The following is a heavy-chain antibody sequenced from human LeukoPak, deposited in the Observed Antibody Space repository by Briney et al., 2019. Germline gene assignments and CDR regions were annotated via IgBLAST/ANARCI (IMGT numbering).Heavy chain of an antibody. CDR2: LWYDGNNK. CDR3: ARAVGAFDY. V-gene: IGHV3-33*01. J-gene: IGHJ4*02. CDR1: GFNFSSYG. D-gene: IGHD1-26*01. Sequence: PGESLRLSCAASGFNFSSYGMHWVRQAPSKRLGWVAVLWYDGNNKYSAEAVKGRFTISRNNSKDTLYLQMNSLRAEDTAVYDCARAVGAFDYWGQGTLVTVSS.